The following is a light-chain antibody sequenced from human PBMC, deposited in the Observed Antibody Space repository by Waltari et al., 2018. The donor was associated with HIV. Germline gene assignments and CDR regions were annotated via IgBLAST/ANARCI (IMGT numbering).Light chain of an antibody. J-gene: IGLJ1*01. V-gene: IGLV2-14*03. Sequence: QSALTQPASVSGSPGQSITISCTGTSSDAGGYNYFSWYQQHPGKAPKPMIYDVSNRPSGVSNRFSGSKSGNTASLTISGLQAEDEADYYCSSYTSSSTLFGTGTKVTVL. CDR3: SSYTSSSTL. CDR2: DVS. CDR1: SSDAGGYNY.